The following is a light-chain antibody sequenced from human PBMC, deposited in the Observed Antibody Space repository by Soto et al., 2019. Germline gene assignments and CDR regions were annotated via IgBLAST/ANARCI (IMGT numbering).Light chain of an antibody. Sequence: SYELTQPSSVSVSPGQTARITCSRDVLAKKYARWFQQKPGQAPVLVIYKDSERPSGIPERFSGSSSGTTVTLTISGAQVEDEADYYCYSAADNNLVFGGGTKVTVL. CDR1: VLAKKY. J-gene: IGLJ2*01. V-gene: IGLV3-27*01. CDR2: KDS. CDR3: YSAADNNLV.